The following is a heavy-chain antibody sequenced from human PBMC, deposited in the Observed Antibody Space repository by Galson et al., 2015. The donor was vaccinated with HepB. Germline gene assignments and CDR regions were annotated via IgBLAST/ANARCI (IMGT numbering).Heavy chain of an antibody. J-gene: IGHJ4*02. CDR2: IYYSGST. D-gene: IGHD7-27*01. Sequence: SSYYWGWIRQPPGKGLEWIGSIYYSGSTYYNPSLKSRVTISVDTSKNQFSLKLSSVTAADTAVYYCARDETGAGYWGQGTLVTVSS. CDR3: ARDETGAGY. CDR1: SSYY. V-gene: IGHV4-39*07.